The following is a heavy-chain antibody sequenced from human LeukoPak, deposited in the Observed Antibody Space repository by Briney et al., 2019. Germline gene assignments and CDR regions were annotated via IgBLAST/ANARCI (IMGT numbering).Heavy chain of an antibody. CDR3: AREYFQYQLLSVHWFDP. CDR2: IYYSGST. CDR1: GGSISSGDYY. D-gene: IGHD2-2*01. J-gene: IGHJ5*02. Sequence: PSETMSLTCTVSGGSISSGDYYWSWIRQPPGKGLEWIGYIYYSGSTNYNPSLKSRVTISVDTSKNQFSLKLSSVTAADTAVYYCAREYFQYQLLSVHWFDPWGQGTLVTVSS. V-gene: IGHV4-61*08.